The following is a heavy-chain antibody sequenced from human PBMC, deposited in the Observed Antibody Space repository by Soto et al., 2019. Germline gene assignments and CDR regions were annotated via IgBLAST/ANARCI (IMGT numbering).Heavy chain of an antibody. D-gene: IGHD1-7*01. CDR2: INSDGSST. J-gene: IGHJ4*02. CDR1: GFTFSSYW. V-gene: IGHV3-74*01. CDR3: ARVLRGTLTWTPAGYFDY. Sequence: EVQLVESGGGLVQPGGSLRLSCAASGFTFSSYWMHWVRQAPGKGLVWVSRINSDGSSTHYADSVKGRFTISRDNAKNTLYLQMNSLRADDTAVYYCARVLRGTLTWTPAGYFDYWGQGTLVTVSS.